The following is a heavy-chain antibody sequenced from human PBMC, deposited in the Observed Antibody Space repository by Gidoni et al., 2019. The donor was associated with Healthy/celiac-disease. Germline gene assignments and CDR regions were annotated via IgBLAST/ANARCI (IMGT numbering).Heavy chain of an antibody. CDR1: GFTFSSYG. CDR3: ARDYLPDLAAAGTQEGWFDP. J-gene: IGHJ5*02. CDR2: ILYDGSNK. D-gene: IGHD6-13*01. V-gene: IGHV3-33*01. Sequence: QVQLVESGGGVVQPGRSLRLSCAASGFTFSSYGMHWVRQAPGKGLEWVAVILYDGSNKYYADAVKGRFNIYRDNSKNKLYLQINSLRAEDTAVYYCARDYLPDLAAAGTQEGWFDPWGQGTLVTVSS.